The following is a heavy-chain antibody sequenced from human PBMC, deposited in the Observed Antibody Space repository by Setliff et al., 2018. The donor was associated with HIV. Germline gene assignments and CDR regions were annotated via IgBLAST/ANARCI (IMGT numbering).Heavy chain of an antibody. CDR2: IYYSGST. Sequence: SETLSLTCAVYGGSFSGYYWSWIRQAPGKGLEWIGCIYYSGSTYYNPSLKSRVTISVDTSKNQFSLKLSSVTAADTAVYYCARQYNRQYGMDVWGQGTTVTVSS. V-gene: IGHV4-59*08. D-gene: IGHD1-20*01. CDR1: GGSFSGYY. CDR3: ARQYNRQYGMDV. J-gene: IGHJ6*02.